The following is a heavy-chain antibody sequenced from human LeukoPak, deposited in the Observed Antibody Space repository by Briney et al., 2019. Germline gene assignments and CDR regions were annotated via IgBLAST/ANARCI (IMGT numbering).Heavy chain of an antibody. CDR1: GFTFSSYS. Sequence: GGSLRLSCAASGFTFSSYSMNWVRQAPGKGLEWVSYISSSSSAIYYADSVKGRFTISRDNAKNSLYLQMNSLRDEDTAVYYCARDRVGYPKYYFDYWGQGTLVTVSS. D-gene: IGHD5-12*01. CDR2: ISSSSSAI. J-gene: IGHJ4*02. CDR3: ARDRVGYPKYYFDY. V-gene: IGHV3-48*02.